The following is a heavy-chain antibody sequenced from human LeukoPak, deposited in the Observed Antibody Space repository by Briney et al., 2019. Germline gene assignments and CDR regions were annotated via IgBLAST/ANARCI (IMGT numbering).Heavy chain of an antibody. CDR1: GFTFSSYS. Sequence: GGSLRLSCAASGFTFSSYSMNWVRQAPGKGLEWVSYISSSSSAIYYADSVKGRFTISRDNAKNSLYLQMNSLRDEDTAVYYCARDRVGYPKYYFDYWGQGTLVTVSS. D-gene: IGHD5-12*01. CDR2: ISSSSSAI. J-gene: IGHJ4*02. CDR3: ARDRVGYPKYYFDY. V-gene: IGHV3-48*02.